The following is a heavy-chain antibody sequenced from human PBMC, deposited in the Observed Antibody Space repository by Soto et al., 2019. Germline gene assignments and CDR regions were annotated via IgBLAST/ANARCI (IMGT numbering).Heavy chain of an antibody. D-gene: IGHD3-3*01. CDR2: ISAYNGNT. J-gene: IGHJ4*02. V-gene: IGHV1-18*01. CDR1: GYTFTSYG. CDR3: ARDLNDFWSGYYLGRDY. Sequence: SVKVSFKASGYTFTSYGISWVRQAPGQGLEWMGWISAYNGNTNYAQKLQGRVTMTTDTSTSTAYMELRSLRSDDTAVYYCARDLNDFWSGYYLGRDYWGQGTLVTVSS.